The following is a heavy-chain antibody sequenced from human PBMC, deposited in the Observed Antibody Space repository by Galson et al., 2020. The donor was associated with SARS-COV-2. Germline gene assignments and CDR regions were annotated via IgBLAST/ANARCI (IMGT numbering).Heavy chain of an antibody. J-gene: IGHJ5*02. Sequence: SETLSLTCAVYGGSLSGYYWSWIRQPPGKGLEWIGEINHRQINNYNPSLKSRITISLNMSMNQFSLRLSSATAADTAVYYCARGAPGDYGLGSYVGFVPWGQGALVTVSS. CDR2: INHRQIN. CDR3: ARGAPGDYGLGSYVGFVP. CDR1: GGSLSGYY. D-gene: IGHD3-16*01. V-gene: IGHV4-34*01.